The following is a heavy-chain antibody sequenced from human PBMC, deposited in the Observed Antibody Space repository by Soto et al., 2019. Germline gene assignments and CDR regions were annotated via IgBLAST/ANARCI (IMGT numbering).Heavy chain of an antibody. CDR1: GFTFSSYA. Sequence: GGSLRLSCAASGFTFSSYAMSWVRQAPGKGLEWVSAISGSGGSTYYADSVKGRFTISRDNSKNTLYLQMNSLRAEDTAVYYCAKDRLSGWYANWFDPWGQGTLVTVSS. D-gene: IGHD6-19*01. CDR3: AKDRLSGWYANWFDP. J-gene: IGHJ5*02. V-gene: IGHV3-23*01. CDR2: ISGSGGST.